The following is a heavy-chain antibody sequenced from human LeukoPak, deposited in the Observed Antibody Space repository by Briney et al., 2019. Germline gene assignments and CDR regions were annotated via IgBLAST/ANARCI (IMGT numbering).Heavy chain of an antibody. CDR3: AKDPIAAAVTDAFDI. J-gene: IGHJ3*02. CDR1: GFTFDDYA. CDR2: ISWNSGSI. D-gene: IGHD6-13*01. Sequence: PGRSLRLSCAASGFTFDDYAMHWVRQAPGKGLEWVSGISWNSGSIGYADSVKGRFTISRDNAKNSLYLQMNSLRAEDTALYYCAKDPIAAAVTDAFDIWGQGTMVTVSS. V-gene: IGHV3-9*01.